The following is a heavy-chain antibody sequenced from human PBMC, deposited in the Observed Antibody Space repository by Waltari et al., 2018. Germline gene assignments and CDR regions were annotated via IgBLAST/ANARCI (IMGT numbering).Heavy chain of an antibody. CDR2: IWYDGSNK. V-gene: IGHV3-33*06. J-gene: IGHJ6*03. Sequence: QVQLVESGGGVVQPGRSLRLSCAASGFTFSSYGMHWVRQAPGKGLEWVAVIWYDGSNKYYADSVKGRFTISRDNSKNTLYLQMNSLRSEDTAVYYCAKSNHYYYYMDVWGKGTTVTVS. CDR1: GFTFSSYG. CDR3: AKSNHYYYYMDV. D-gene: IGHD4-4*01.